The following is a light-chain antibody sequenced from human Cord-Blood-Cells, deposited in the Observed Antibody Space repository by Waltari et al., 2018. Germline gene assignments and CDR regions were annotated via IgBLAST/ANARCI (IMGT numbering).Light chain of an antibody. J-gene: IGKJ4*01. V-gene: IGKV1-39*01. CDR3: QQSYSTPLT. CDR2: AAS. Sequence: DIPLTQSPSSLSASVGDSVTITCRASQSISSYLNWYQQKPGKAPKLLIYAASSLQSGVPARFSGSGSVTDFTLTISSLQPEDFATYYCQQSYSTPLTFGGGTKVEIK. CDR1: QSISSY.